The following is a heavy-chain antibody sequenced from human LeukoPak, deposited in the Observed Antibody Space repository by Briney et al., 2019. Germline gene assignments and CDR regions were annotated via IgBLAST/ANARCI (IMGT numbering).Heavy chain of an antibody. D-gene: IGHD3-22*01. CDR1: GFTFSSYG. J-gene: IGHJ3*02. CDR2: IRYDGSNK. V-gene: IGHV3-30*02. CDR3: ARVFGRGWLLPNDAFDI. Sequence: GGSLRLSCAASGFTFSSYGMHWVRQAPGKGLEWLAFIRYDGSNKYYADSVKGRFTISRDNSKNTLYLQMNSLRADDTAVYYCARVFGRGWLLPNDAFDIWGQGTMVTVSS.